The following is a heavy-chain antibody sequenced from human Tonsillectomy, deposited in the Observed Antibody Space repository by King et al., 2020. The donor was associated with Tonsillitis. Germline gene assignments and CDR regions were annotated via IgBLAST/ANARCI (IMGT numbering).Heavy chain of an antibody. D-gene: IGHD3-10*01. V-gene: IGHV4-59*08. CDR3: TGGTQSCYECSNN. CDR2: VYYTGST. J-gene: IGHJ4*02. Sequence: VQLQESGPGLVKPSETLSLTCTVSGGSISGYYWSWIRQAPGKGLEWIGSVYYTGSTNYNPSLKSRVTISVDTSKTQFSLMLTSVTAADTAVYYCTGGTQSCYECSNNWGQGTLVTVSS. CDR1: GGSISGYY.